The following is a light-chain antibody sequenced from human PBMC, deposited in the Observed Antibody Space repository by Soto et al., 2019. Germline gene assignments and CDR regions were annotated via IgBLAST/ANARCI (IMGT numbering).Light chain of an antibody. V-gene: IGLV2-14*01. J-gene: IGLJ1*01. CDR3: SSYTSSSPL. CDR2: DVS. Sequence: QSVLTQPASVSGSPGQSITISCTGTSSDVGGYNYVSWYQQHPGKAPKLMIYDVSNRPPGVSNRFSGSKSGNTASLTISGLQAEDEADYYCSSYTSSSPLFGTGTKLTVL. CDR1: SSDVGGYNY.